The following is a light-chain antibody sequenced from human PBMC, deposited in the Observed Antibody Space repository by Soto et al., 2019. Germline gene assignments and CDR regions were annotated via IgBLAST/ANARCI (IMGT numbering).Light chain of an antibody. V-gene: IGKV1-39*01. CDR1: QSIGRY. J-gene: IGKJ1*01. Sequence: DIQMTQSPSSLSASVGDRVTITCRASQSIGRYLHWYQQKPGQAPKLLIYSASSLESAVFSRFSGSGSGTDFTLTISSLQPEDFVTYFCQQTYTSPPTFGQGTRVDIK. CDR2: SAS. CDR3: QQTYTSPPT.